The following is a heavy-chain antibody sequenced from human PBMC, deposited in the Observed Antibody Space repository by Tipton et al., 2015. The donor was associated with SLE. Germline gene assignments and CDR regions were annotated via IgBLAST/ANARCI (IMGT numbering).Heavy chain of an antibody. V-gene: IGHV3-53*01. CDR1: GLTVSSNY. D-gene: IGHD5-18*01. Sequence: SLRLSCVASGLTVSSNYMSWVRQAPGKGLQWVSIIHSGGATYYADSVKGRFTISRDVSTNTVYLQMNSLRTEDTAVYYCAKDYGTQLWFKGLSDYWGQGMLVTVSS. CDR3: AKDYGTQLWFKGLSDY. CDR2: IHSGGAT. J-gene: IGHJ4*02.